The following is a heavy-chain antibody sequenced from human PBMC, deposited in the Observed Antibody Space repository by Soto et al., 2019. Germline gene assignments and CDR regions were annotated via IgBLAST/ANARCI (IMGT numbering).Heavy chain of an antibody. V-gene: IGHV3-30*18. CDR3: ANGGWGSGLHDAFDI. D-gene: IGHD3-16*01. J-gene: IGHJ3*02. CDR1: GFTFSSYG. Sequence: QVQLVESGGGVVQPGRSLRLSCAASGFTFSSYGMHWVRQAPGKGLEWVAVISYDGSNKYYADSVKGRFTISRDNSKNTLYLQMNSLRAEDTAVYYCANGGWGSGLHDAFDIWGHGTMFTVSS. CDR2: ISYDGSNK.